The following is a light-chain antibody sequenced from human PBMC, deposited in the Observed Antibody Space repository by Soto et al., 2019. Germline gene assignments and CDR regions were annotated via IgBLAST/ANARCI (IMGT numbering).Light chain of an antibody. V-gene: IGKV1-12*01. J-gene: IGKJ3*01. CDR3: HQPASFPFT. CDR2: TAS. CDR1: QPIKTW. Sequence: DIQLTQSPASVSAAVGDRINISCRASQPIKTWLAWYQQKPGKGPKLLIYTASTLETGVPSRFSGSGSGTDFTLTTSSLQPEVAAIYSCHQPASFPFTFGPGAKV.